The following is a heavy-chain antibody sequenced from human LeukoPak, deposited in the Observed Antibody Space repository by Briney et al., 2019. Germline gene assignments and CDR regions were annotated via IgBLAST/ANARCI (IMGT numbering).Heavy chain of an antibody. Sequence: ASVKVSCKASGYTFTSYAMHWVRQAPGQRLEWMGWINAGNGNTKYSQKFQGRVTITRDTSASTAYMELSSLRSEDTAVYYCARAPRIAAAGTDNWFDPWGQGTLVTVSS. V-gene: IGHV1-3*01. CDR1: GYTFTSYA. J-gene: IGHJ5*02. CDR3: ARAPRIAAAGTDNWFDP. CDR2: INAGNGNT. D-gene: IGHD6-13*01.